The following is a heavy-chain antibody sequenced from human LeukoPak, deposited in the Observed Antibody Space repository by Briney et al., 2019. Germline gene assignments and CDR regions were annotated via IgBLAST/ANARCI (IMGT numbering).Heavy chain of an antibody. D-gene: IGHD6-19*01. CDR3: ARRSKTYSSGWYMLVVRY. CDR2: IQYDGGNE. CDR1: GFSFSSSG. Sequence: PGGSLRLSCAASGFSFSSSGMYWIRQAPGKGLEWVAFIQYDGGNEYYADSVEGRFTISRDNSKNTLYLQMNSLRAEDTAVYYCARRSKTYSSGWYMLVVRYWGQGTLVTVSS. V-gene: IGHV3-30*02. J-gene: IGHJ4*02.